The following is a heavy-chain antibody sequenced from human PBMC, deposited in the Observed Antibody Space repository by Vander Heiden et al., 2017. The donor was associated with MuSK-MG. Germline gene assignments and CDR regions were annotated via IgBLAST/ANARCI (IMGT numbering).Heavy chain of an antibody. CDR2: MYSGGST. Sequence: EVQVVESGGDLVQPGGSLRLSCAASGFTLSSNYMSWVRQAPGKGLEWVAVMYSGGSTYYADSVKGRFTISRDNSKNTLYLQMNSLRAEDTAVYYCARDPDYGDYIHTYNYWGQGTLVTVSS. J-gene: IGHJ4*02. CDR1: GFTLSSNY. V-gene: IGHV3-66*01. D-gene: IGHD4-17*01. CDR3: ARDPDYGDYIHTYNY.